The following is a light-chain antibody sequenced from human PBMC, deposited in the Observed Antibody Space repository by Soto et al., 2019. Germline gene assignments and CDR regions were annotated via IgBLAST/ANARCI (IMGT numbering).Light chain of an antibody. V-gene: IGKV3-20*01. Sequence: DIVMTQSPAILSVSPGERATLSCRASQSVETFLAWFQTTAGQAPRLLIFGASTRATGIPDRFSGSGSGTDFTLTISRLEPEDLAVLDCQHYGSSPLITVGRGKRLEIK. CDR1: QSVETF. CDR3: QHYGSSPLIT. CDR2: GAS. J-gene: IGKJ5*01.